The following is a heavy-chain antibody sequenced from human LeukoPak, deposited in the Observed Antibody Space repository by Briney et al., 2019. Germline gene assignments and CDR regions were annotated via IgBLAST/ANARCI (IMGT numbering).Heavy chain of an antibody. Sequence: GESLKISCKGSGYSFTSYWIGWVRQMPGKGLEWMGIIYPGDSDTRYSPSFQGQVTISADKSISTAYLQWSSLKASDTAMYYCARQAYYDSSGYYSPHFDYWGQGTLVTVSS. J-gene: IGHJ4*02. CDR1: GYSFTSYW. CDR3: ARQAYYDSSGYYSPHFDY. V-gene: IGHV5-51*01. D-gene: IGHD3-22*01. CDR2: IYPGDSDT.